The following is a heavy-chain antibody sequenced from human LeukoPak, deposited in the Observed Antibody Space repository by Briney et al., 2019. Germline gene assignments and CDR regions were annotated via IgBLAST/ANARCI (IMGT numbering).Heavy chain of an antibody. J-gene: IGHJ6*03. CDR2: INHSGST. V-gene: IGHV4-34*01. CDR3: ARGYYDFWSGYYREKTYYYYYYMDV. CDR1: GGSISGYY. D-gene: IGHD3-3*01. Sequence: SETLSLTCAVYGGSISGYYWSWIRQPPGKGLEWIGEINHSGSTNYNPSLKSRVPISVDTSKNQFSLKLSSVTAADTDVYYCARGYYDFWSGYYREKTYYYYYYMDVWGKGTTVTVSS.